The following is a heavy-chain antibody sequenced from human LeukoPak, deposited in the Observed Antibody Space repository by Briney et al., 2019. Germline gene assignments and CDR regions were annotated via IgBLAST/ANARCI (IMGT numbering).Heavy chain of an antibody. D-gene: IGHD1-26*01. Sequence: ASVKVSCKASGYTFTGYYIHWVRQAPGQGLEWMGWINPNSGGTNYAQKFQGRVTMTRDTSISTAYMEPSRLRSDDTAVYYCARGGIVGVYNWFDPWGQGTLVTVSS. CDR2: INPNSGGT. V-gene: IGHV1-2*02. CDR3: ARGGIVGVYNWFDP. J-gene: IGHJ5*02. CDR1: GYTFTGYY.